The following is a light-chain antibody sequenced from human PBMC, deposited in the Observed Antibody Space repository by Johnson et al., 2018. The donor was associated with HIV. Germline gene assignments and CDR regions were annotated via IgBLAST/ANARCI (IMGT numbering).Light chain of an antibody. CDR1: SSNIGNNY. J-gene: IGLJ1*01. V-gene: IGLV1-51*01. CDR3: GTWDSSLSAGEYV. CDR2: DNN. Sequence: QSVLTQPPSVSAAPGQKVTISCSGSSSNIGNNYVSWYQQLPGTAPKLLIYDNNKRPSGLPDRFSGSKSGTSATLDITGLQTGDEADYYCGTWDSSLSAGEYVFGTGTKVTVL.